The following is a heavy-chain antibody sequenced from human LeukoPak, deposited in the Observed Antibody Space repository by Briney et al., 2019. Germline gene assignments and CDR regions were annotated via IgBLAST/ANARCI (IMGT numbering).Heavy chain of an antibody. J-gene: IGHJ6*03. CDR2: IVPIFGTA. D-gene: IGHD3-10*01. CDR1: GGTFSSYA. CDR3: AREIHQSSWAADYYYYMDV. Sequence: ASVKVSCKASGGTFSSYAISWVRQAPGQGLEWMGGIVPIFGTANYAQKFQGRVTITADKSTSTAYMELSSLRSEDTAVYYCAREIHQSSWAADYYYYMDVWGKGTTVTVSS. V-gene: IGHV1-69*06.